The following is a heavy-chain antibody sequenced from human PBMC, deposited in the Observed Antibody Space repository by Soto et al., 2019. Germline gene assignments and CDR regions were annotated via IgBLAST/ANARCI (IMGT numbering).Heavy chain of an antibody. CDR2: IYYSGIT. J-gene: IGHJ4*02. CDR3: ARGGGVYYFDY. D-gene: IGHD2-8*02. V-gene: IGHV4-59*01. CDR1: GGSISSYY. Sequence: SETLSLTCTVSGGSISSYYWSWIRQPPGKGLEWIGYIYYSGITDYNPSIKSRVTISEKTSKSQFSLKLSSVTAADTAVYYCARGGGVYYFDYWGQGTLVTVSS.